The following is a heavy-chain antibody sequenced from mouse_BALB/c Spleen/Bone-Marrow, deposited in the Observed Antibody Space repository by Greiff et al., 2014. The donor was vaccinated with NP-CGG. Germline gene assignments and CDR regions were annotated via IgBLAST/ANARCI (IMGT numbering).Heavy chain of an antibody. J-gene: IGHJ4*01. CDR2: ISYDGSN. D-gene: IGHD2-14*01. CDR3: ASVEVHAMDY. CDR1: GYSITSGYY. V-gene: IGHV3-6*02. Sequence: VQLKESGPGLVNPSQSLSLTCSVTGYSITSGYYWNWIRQFPGNKLEWLGYISYDGSNHYNPSLTSRVSITRDTSKNQFFLKLNSVTTEDTATYYCASVEVHAMDYWGQGTSVTVSS.